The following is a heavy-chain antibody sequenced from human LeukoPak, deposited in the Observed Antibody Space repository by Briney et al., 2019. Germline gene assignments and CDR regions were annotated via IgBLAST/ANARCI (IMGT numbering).Heavy chain of an antibody. V-gene: IGHV1-69*04. D-gene: IGHD2-21*01. CDR1: GGTFSSYA. J-gene: IGHJ3*02. CDR3: ARVAKGFDAFDI. Sequence: SVKVSCKASGGTFSSYAISWVRQAPGQGLEWMGRIIPILGIANYAQKFQGRVTITADKPTSTAYMELSSLRSEDTAVYYCARVAKGFDAFDIWGQGTMVTVSS. CDR2: IIPILGIA.